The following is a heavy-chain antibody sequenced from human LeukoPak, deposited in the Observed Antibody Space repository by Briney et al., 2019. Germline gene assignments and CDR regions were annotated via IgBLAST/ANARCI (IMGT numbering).Heavy chain of an antibody. Sequence: ASVKVSCKASGYTFTSYDINWVRQATGQGLEWMGRMNPNSGNTGYAQKFQGRVTMTRNTSISTAYMELSSLRSEDTAVYYCARGSSDFWSGYPMYGMDVWGQGTTVTVSS. CDR2: MNPNSGNT. D-gene: IGHD3-3*01. J-gene: IGHJ6*02. CDR3: ARGSSDFWSGYPMYGMDV. V-gene: IGHV1-8*01. CDR1: GYTFTSYD.